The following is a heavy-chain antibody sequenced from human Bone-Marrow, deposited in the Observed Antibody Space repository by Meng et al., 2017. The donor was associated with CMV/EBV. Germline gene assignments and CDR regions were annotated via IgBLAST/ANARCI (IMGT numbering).Heavy chain of an antibody. J-gene: IGHJ4*02. CDR3: ARVYCSSSSCFYFDC. D-gene: IGHD2-2*01. V-gene: IGHV1-18*04. CDR1: GYTFTGYY. CDR2: ISAYNGNT. Sequence: ASVKVSCKASGYTFTGYYMHWVRQAPGQGLEWMGWISAYNGNTNYAQKLQGRVTMTTDTSTSTAYMELRSLRSDDTALYYCARVYCSSSSCFYFDCWGQGTLVTVSS.